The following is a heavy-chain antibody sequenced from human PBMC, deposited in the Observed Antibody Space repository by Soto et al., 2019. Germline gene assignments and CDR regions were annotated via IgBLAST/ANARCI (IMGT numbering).Heavy chain of an antibody. D-gene: IGHD6-19*01. CDR2: ISYDGSLI. J-gene: IGHJ4*02. Sequence: QVQLVESGGGVVQPGRSLRLSCAASGFTFSSYGIQWVRQAPGKGLEWVAVISYDGSLIYYVDSVKGRFTISRDNSKNTLYLQMNSLRVEDTAVYYCAKEYTLYNSGWFFDYWGQGTLVTVSS. CDR1: GFTFSSYG. V-gene: IGHV3-30*18. CDR3: AKEYTLYNSGWFFDY.